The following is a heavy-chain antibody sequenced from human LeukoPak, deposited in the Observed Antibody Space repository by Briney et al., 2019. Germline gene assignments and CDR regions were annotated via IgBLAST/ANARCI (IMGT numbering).Heavy chain of an antibody. V-gene: IGHV1-18*01. CDR1: GYTFTSYG. CDR2: ISAYNGNT. Sequence: ASVKVSCKASGYTFTSYGISWVRQAPGQGLEWMGWISAYNGNTNYAQKLQGRVTMTTDTSTSTAYMELRSLRSDDTAVYCCARDRTFYYGSGSFRRTRFDPWGQGTLVTVSS. CDR3: ARDRTFYYGSGSFRRTRFDP. J-gene: IGHJ5*02. D-gene: IGHD3-10*01.